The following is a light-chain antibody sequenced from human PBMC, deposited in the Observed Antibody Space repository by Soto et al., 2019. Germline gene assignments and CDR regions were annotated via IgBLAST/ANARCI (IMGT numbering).Light chain of an antibody. Sequence: QSALTQPPSASGSPGQSVTISCTGTSTDVGAYNYVSWYQQHPGKAPRLMIFDVTKRPSGVPDRFSGSKSGNTASLTVSGLQAGDEADYYCSSYAGGGIYVVFGGGTKLTVL. V-gene: IGLV2-8*01. CDR3: SSYAGGGIYVV. CDR1: STDVGAYNY. J-gene: IGLJ2*01. CDR2: DVT.